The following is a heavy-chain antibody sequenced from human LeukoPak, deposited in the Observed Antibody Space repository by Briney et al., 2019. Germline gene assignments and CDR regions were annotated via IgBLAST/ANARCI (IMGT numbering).Heavy chain of an antibody. Sequence: PSETLSLTCAVYGGSFSGYYWSWIRQPPGEGLEWIGEINHSGSTNYNPSLKSRVTISVDTSKNQFSLKLSSVTAADTAVYYCARASRYTADYWGQGTLVTVSS. D-gene: IGHD1-1*01. V-gene: IGHV4-34*01. J-gene: IGHJ4*02. CDR3: ARASRYTADY. CDR2: INHSGST. CDR1: GGSFSGYY.